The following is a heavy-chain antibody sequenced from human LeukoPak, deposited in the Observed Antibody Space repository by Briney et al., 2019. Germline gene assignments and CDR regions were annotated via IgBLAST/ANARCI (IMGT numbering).Heavy chain of an antibody. D-gene: IGHD3-22*01. V-gene: IGHV4-34*01. CDR2: INHSGST. J-gene: IGHJ3*02. CDR3: ARVDYYDSADAFDI. Sequence: PSETLSLTCAVYGGPFSGYYWSWIRQPPGKGLEWIGEINHSGSTNYNPSLKSRVTISVDTSKNQFSLKLSSVTAADTAVYYCARVDYYDSADAFDIWGQGTMVTVSS. CDR1: GGPFSGYY.